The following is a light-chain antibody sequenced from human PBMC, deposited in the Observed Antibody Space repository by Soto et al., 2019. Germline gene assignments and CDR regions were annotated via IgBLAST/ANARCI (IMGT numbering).Light chain of an antibody. V-gene: IGKV3-11*01. CDR2: DAY. Sequence: EVVLTQSPVTLSLSPGERATLSCRASQSFRGLLAWYQQKPGQAPRLLIYDAYNRATGIPPRFSGSGSGTDFTLTISSLEPEDFAVYYCQQRSSWPRTFGQGTKVDIK. CDR1: QSFRGL. CDR3: QQRSSWPRT. J-gene: IGKJ1*01.